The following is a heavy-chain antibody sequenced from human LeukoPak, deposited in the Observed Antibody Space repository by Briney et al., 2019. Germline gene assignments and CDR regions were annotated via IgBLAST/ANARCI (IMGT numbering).Heavy chain of an antibody. D-gene: IGHD3-9*01. Sequence: PSETLSLTCTVSGGSISSGGYYWSWIRQHPGKGLEWIGYIYYSGSTYYNPSLKSRVTISVDTSKNQFSLKLSSVTAADTAVYYCARGDTYYDILTGYYNPQNWFDPWGQGTLVTVSS. CDR1: GGSISSGGYY. CDR2: IYYSGST. CDR3: ARGDTYYDILTGYYNPQNWFDP. J-gene: IGHJ5*02. V-gene: IGHV4-31*03.